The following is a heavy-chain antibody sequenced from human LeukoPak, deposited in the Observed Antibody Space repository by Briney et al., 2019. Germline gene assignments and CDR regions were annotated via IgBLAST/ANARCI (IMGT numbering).Heavy chain of an antibody. V-gene: IGHV1-18*01. CDR3: ARGPPNTYYYDSSGYP. J-gene: IGHJ5*02. CDR1: GYTFTSYG. Sequence: GASVKVSCKASGYTFTSYGISWVRQAPGQGLEWMGWISAYNGNTNYAQKLQGRVTMTTDTSTSTAYMELRSLRSDDTAVYYCARGPPNTYYYDSSGYPWGQGTLVTVSS. CDR2: ISAYNGNT. D-gene: IGHD3-22*01.